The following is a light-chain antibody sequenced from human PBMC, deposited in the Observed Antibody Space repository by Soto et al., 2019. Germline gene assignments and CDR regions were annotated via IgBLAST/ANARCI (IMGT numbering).Light chain of an antibody. CDR2: AAS. Sequence: DIHMTQSPSILSASVGDRLTITCLASESIDNWLAWYQQTPGKAPKLLIFAASTLVRGVPSRFSGRGSGTEFTLTISSLQADDYATFYCQQYHTDWTFGQGTKVDIK. V-gene: IGKV1-5*01. CDR1: ESIDNW. J-gene: IGKJ1*01. CDR3: QQYHTDWT.